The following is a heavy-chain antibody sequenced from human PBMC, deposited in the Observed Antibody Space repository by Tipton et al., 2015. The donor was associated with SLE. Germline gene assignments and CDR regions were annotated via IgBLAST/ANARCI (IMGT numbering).Heavy chain of an antibody. V-gene: IGHV4-34*01. Sequence: TLSLTCAVYGGSFSGYYWSWIRQPPGRGLEWIGEINHSGSTNYNPSLKSRVTISVDPSKNQFSLKLRSMTAADTAVYFCARTDYYGLVTYWGQGALVIVSS. CDR3: ARTDYYGLVTY. J-gene: IGHJ4*02. CDR1: GGSFSGYY. CDR2: INHSGST. D-gene: IGHD3-10*01.